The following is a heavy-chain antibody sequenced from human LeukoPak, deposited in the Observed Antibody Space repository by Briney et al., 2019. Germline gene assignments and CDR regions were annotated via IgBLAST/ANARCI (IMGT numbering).Heavy chain of an antibody. V-gene: IGHV3-23*01. CDR2: INGNGGGS. J-gene: IGHJ4*02. D-gene: IGHD2/OR15-2a*01. CDR1: GFTFSDHA. Sequence: GGSLRLSCAASGFTFSDHAMSWVRQAPAKGLEWVSSINGNGGGSYYIDSVKGRFTISRDNSKNTLYLQMNSLRAEDTAVYYCAKSARSMALTTPVEYWGQGTLVTVSS. CDR3: AKSARSMALTTPVEY.